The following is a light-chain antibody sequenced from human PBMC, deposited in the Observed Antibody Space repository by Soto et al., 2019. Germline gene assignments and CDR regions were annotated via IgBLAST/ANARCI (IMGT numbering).Light chain of an antibody. J-gene: IGKJ2*01. CDR2: KAS. Sequence: DIKMTQSPSSLVASVGDRVPITCRASQSLGGWVAWYQQKPGEAPKLLIYKASTLENGVPSRFSGSGSGTEFTLTIRSLQPDDSAAYFCQRLHTYLYTVGERTKLEI. CDR3: QRLHTYLYT. CDR1: QSLGGW. V-gene: IGKV1-5*03.